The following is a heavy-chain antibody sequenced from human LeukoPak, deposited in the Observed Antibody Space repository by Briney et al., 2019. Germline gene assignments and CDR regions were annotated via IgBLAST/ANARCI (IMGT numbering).Heavy chain of an antibody. J-gene: IGHJ3*02. CDR3: AKAWWSTSSGGDSFGI. Sequence: GGSLRLSCAASGFTLSNSAMSWVRQAPGKGLEWVSGFSGPGKTYYADSVRGRFTISRDTSKSTLYLQINSLRAEDTAVYYCAKAWWSTSSGGDSFGIWGQGTMVTVSS. CDR2: FSGPGKT. D-gene: IGHD6-6*01. V-gene: IGHV3-23*01. CDR1: GFTLSNSA.